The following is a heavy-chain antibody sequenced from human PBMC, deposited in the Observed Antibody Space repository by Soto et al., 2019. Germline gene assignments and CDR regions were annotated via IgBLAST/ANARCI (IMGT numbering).Heavy chain of an antibody. V-gene: IGHV1-2*04. CDR3: ARGGLAEYCSGGSCYSPHYYFDY. D-gene: IGHD2-15*01. Sequence: GASVKVSCKASGYTFTGYYMHWVRQAPGRGLEWMGWINPNSGGPNYAQKFQGWVTMTRDTSISTAYMELSRLRSDDTAVYYCARGGLAEYCSGGSCYSPHYYFDYWGQGTLVTVSS. CDR1: GYTFTGYY. J-gene: IGHJ4*02. CDR2: INPNSGGP.